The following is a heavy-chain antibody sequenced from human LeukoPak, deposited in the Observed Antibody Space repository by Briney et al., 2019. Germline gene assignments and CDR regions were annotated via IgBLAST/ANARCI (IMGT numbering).Heavy chain of an antibody. CDR1: GYSFTSYW. Sequence: GESLKISCRGFGYSFTSYWIGWVRQMPGKGLEWMGIIYPCDSDTRYSTPFQGQVTITADKSISTAYLQWRSLKASDTAMYYCARPSGYYYDFWSGYSIGAFDIWGQGTMVTVSS. CDR2: IYPCDSDT. J-gene: IGHJ3*02. D-gene: IGHD3-3*01. V-gene: IGHV5-51*01. CDR3: ARPSGYYYDFWSGYSIGAFDI.